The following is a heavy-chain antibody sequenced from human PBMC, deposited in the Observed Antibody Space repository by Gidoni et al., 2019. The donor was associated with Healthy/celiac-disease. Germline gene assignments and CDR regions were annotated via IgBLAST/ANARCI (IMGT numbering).Heavy chain of an antibody. J-gene: IGHJ3*02. D-gene: IGHD3-22*01. CDR1: GGTFSSYA. V-gene: IGHV1-69*06. CDR3: STASSGYPGRAPRVGYAFDI. Sequence: QVQLVQSGDEGKKPGSSVKVSCKASGGTFSSYAISWVRQAPGQGLEWMGGIIPIFGTANYAQKFQGRVTITADKSPSTAYMELSSLRSEDTAVYYCSTASSGYPGRAPRVGYAFDIWGQGTMVTVSS. CDR2: IIPIFGTA.